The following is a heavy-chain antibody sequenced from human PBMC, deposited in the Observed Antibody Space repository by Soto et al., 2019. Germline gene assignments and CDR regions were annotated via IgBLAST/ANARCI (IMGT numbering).Heavy chain of an antibody. CDR1: GFTFSDHY. Sequence: EVQLVESGGGLVQPGGSLRLSCAASGFTFSDHYMDWVRQAPGKGLEWVGRSRNKANSYTTEYAASVKGRFTISRDDSKNSLYLQMNRLKTEDTAVYYCARAEVVATTYWGQGTLVTVSS. CDR3: ARAEVVATTY. V-gene: IGHV3-72*01. D-gene: IGHD1-26*01. CDR2: SRNKANSYTT. J-gene: IGHJ4*02.